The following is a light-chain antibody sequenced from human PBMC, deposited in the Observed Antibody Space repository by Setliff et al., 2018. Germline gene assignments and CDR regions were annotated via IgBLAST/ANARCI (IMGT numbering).Light chain of an antibody. CDR3: SSYAGSNTPYV. Sequence: QSVLTQPPSASGSPGQSVTISCTGTSSDVGGYNYVSWYQQHPGKAPKLMIYEVSKRPSGVPDRFSGSKSGNTVSLTVSGLQAEDEADYYCSSYAGSNTPYVFGTGTKV. CDR1: SSDVGGYNY. V-gene: IGLV2-8*01. J-gene: IGLJ1*01. CDR2: EVS.